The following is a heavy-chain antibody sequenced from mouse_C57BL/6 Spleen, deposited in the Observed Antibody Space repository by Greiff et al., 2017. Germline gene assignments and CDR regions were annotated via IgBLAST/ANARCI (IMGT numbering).Heavy chain of an antibody. J-gene: IGHJ3*01. CDR3: ATSLTERFAY. V-gene: IGHV1-42*01. Sequence: VQLQQSGPELVKPGASVKISCKASGYSFTGYYMNWVKQSPEKSLEWIGEINPSTGGTTYNQKFKAKATLTVDKSASTAYMQLKSLTSEDSAVXYCATSLTERFAYWGQGTLVTVSA. CDR1: GYSFTGYY. CDR2: INPSTGGT. D-gene: IGHD4-1*01.